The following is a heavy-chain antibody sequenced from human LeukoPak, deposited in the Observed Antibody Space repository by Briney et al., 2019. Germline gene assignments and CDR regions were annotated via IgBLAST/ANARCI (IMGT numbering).Heavy chain of an antibody. V-gene: IGHV3-23*01. CDR3: AKDVTSGDNSVDAFDI. CDR1: GFTFSTYV. D-gene: IGHD4-23*01. Sequence: GGSLRLSCAASGFTFSTYVMTWVRQAPGKGLEWVSGISGSGVITHYADSVKGRFTISRDNSKNTLYLQMNSLRAEDTAMYYCAKDVTSGDNSVDAFDIWGQGTMVTVSS. J-gene: IGHJ3*02. CDR2: ISGSGVIT.